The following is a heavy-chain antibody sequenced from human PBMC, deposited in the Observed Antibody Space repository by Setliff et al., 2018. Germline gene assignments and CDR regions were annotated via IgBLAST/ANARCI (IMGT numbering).Heavy chain of an antibody. J-gene: IGHJ4*02. Sequence: GGSLRLSCVVSGFTFSNYWMSWVRQAPGKGLEWVANIKGDGSEKFYLDSVKGRFTISGDNSKNTLYLQMNSLRAEDTAVYFCAKSPVAYCSGAVCYPFDYWGQGTLVTVSS. CDR3: AKSPVAYCSGAVCYPFDY. V-gene: IGHV3-7*03. CDR2: IKGDGSEK. D-gene: IGHD2-8*02. CDR1: GFTFSNYW.